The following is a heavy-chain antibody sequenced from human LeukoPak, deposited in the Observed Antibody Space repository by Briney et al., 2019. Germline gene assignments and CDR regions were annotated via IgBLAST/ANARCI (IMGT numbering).Heavy chain of an antibody. Sequence: SGPTLVKPPQTLTLTCTFSGFSLSTTGVGVGWIRQPLGKALEWLAHVYWDDDKRYSPSLKTRLTITKDTSKNQVVLTMTNMDPVDTATYFCARPYFFGSGLYFDYWGQGSLVTVSS. CDR3: ARPYFFGSGLYFDY. D-gene: IGHD3-10*01. J-gene: IGHJ4*02. CDR1: GFSLSTTGVG. V-gene: IGHV2-5*02. CDR2: VYWDDDK.